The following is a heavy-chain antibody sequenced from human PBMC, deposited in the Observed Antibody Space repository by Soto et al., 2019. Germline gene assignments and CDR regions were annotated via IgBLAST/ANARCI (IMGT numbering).Heavy chain of an antibody. CDR3: AKADSNYAGRFSYYYMDV. CDR2: ISGYNGNT. V-gene: IGHV1-18*01. D-gene: IGHD4-4*01. J-gene: IGHJ6*03. CDR1: GYTFRSYG. Sequence: ASVKVSCKASGYTFRSYGISWVRQAPGQGLEWMGWISGYNGNTHYSQKIQGKVTMTTDTSTSTAYMELRNLSSDDTAVYYCAKADSNYAGRFSYYYMDVWGTGTMVTVSS.